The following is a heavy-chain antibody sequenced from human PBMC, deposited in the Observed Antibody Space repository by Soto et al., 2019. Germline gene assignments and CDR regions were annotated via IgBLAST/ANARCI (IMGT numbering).Heavy chain of an antibody. CDR3: ARGNAFDI. V-gene: IGHV1-69*01. CDR1: GGTFSSFT. J-gene: IGHJ3*02. CDR2: FMPIIGAA. Sequence: QLQLVQSGAEVKKPGSSVKVSCKASGGTFSSFTVNWVRQAPGQGLEWMGGFMPIIGAANYAPKFQGRVTIIADESTNTGYMELSSLRSEDTAVYYCARGNAFDIWGQGTMVTVS.